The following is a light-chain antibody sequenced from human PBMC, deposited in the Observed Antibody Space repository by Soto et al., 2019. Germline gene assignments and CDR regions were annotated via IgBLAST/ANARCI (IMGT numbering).Light chain of an antibody. V-gene: IGKV1-39*01. CDR2: AAS. CDR3: QHYNSYSEA. J-gene: IGKJ1*01. CDR1: QSITSY. Sequence: DIQRTQSPSSLSASVGDRFTSTRLASQSITSYLNWYQQKAGKAPDLLIYAASSLQSGVTSRFSGSGSATDFTLTISSLQPDDFATYYCQHYNSYSEAVGQGTKVEIK.